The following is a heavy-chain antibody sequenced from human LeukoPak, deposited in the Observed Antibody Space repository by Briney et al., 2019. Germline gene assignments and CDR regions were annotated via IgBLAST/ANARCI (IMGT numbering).Heavy chain of an antibody. Sequence: GGSLRLSCAASGFTFSSYAMSWVRQAPGKGREWVSGISSGVGNTYYADSVKGRFTISRENSKNTLYLQMTSLRAEDTAVYYCARDRASYDFWSGYNYMDVWGKGTTVTVSS. CDR3: ARDRASYDFWSGYNYMDV. D-gene: IGHD3-3*01. CDR2: ISSGVGNT. CDR1: GFTFSSYA. V-gene: IGHV3-23*01. J-gene: IGHJ6*03.